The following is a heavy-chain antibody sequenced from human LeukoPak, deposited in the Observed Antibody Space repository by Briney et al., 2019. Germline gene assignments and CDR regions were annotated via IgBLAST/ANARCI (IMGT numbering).Heavy chain of an antibody. CDR3: ARSYTAIEAFDI. CDR2: IYHSGST. D-gene: IGHD5-18*01. CDR1: SYSISNSAYY. V-gene: IGHV4-38-2*02. J-gene: IGHJ3*02. Sequence: SETLSLTCTVSSYSISNSAYYWGWIRQPPGKGLEWIGSIYHSGSTHYTPSLKSRVTISLDMSKNQFSLQLSSVTAADTAVYYCARSYTAIEAFDIWGQGTMVTISS.